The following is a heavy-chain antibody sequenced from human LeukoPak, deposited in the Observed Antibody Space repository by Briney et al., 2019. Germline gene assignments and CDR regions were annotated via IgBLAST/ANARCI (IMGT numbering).Heavy chain of an antibody. CDR3: ASYSSGWRGYYYYGMDV. V-gene: IGHV3-23*01. Sequence: GESLKISCAASGFTFSSYAMSWVRQAPGKGLEWVSAISGSGGSTYYADSVKGRFTISRDNSKNTLYLQMNSLRAEDTAVYYCASYSSGWRGYYYYGMDVWGQGTTVTVSS. CDR2: ISGSGGST. D-gene: IGHD6-19*01. J-gene: IGHJ6*02. CDR1: GFTFSSYA.